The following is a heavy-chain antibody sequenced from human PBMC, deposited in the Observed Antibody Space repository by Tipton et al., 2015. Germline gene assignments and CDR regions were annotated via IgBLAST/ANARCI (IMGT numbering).Heavy chain of an antibody. CDR1: GSSFFSYG. V-gene: IGHV1-18*01. CDR3: ARVGLRQFDY. Sequence: QLVQSGAEVKKPGAPVKVSCKSSGSSFFSYGITWVRQVPGQGLEWMGWIRPNNGDTTYAENFQGRVTLTADTSTRTAYMELRNLRSDDTAIYYCARVGLRQFDYWGQGTLVTVSS. J-gene: IGHJ4*02. CDR2: IRPNNGDT.